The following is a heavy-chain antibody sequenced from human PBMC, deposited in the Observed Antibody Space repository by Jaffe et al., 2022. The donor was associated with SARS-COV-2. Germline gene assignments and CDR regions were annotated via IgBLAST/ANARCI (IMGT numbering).Heavy chain of an antibody. Sequence: QVQLQESGPGLVKPSETLSLTCTVSGGSISSYYWSWIRQPPGKGLEWIGYIYYSGSTNYNPSLKSRVTISVDTSKNQFSLKLSSVTAADTAVYYCARAYRGYSGYDLWFDPWGQGTLVTVSS. V-gene: IGHV4-59*01. CDR3: ARAYRGYSGYDLWFDP. CDR2: IYYSGST. CDR1: GGSISSYY. J-gene: IGHJ5*02. D-gene: IGHD5-12*01.